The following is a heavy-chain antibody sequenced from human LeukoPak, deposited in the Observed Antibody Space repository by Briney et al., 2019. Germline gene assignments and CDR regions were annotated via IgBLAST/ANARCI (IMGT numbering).Heavy chain of an antibody. J-gene: IGHJ4*02. CDR1: GYTLTELS. V-gene: IGHV1-24*01. D-gene: IGHD6-19*01. CDR3: ARVSSGIRYFDY. CDR2: FDPEDGET. Sequence: ASVKVSCKVSGYTLTELSMHWVRQAPGKGLEWMGGFDPEDGETIYAQKFQGRVTMTRDMSTSTVYMELSSLRSEDTAVYYCARVSSGIRYFDYWGQGTLVTVSS.